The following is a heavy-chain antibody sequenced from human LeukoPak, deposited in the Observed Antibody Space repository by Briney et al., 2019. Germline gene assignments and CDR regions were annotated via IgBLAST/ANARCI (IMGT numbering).Heavy chain of an antibody. J-gene: IGHJ4*02. D-gene: IGHD2-2*02. CDR2: ISGSGGST. Sequence: GGSLRLSCAASGFTVSSNYMSWVRQAPGKGLEWVSAISGSGGSTYYADSVKGRFTISRDNSKNTLYLQMNSLRAEDTAVYYCAKLGYCSSTSCYISYYFDYWGQGTLVTVSS. CDR1: GFTVSSNY. CDR3: AKLGYCSSTSCYISYYFDY. V-gene: IGHV3-23*01.